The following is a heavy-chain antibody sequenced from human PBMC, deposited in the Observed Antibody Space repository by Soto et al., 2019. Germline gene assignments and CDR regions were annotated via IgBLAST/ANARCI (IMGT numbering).Heavy chain of an antibody. CDR3: ARDMVRSGGSYYYYYGMDV. Sequence: GGSLRLSYAASGFTFSSYAMHWVRQAPGKGLEWVAVISYDGSNKYYADSVKGRFTISRDNSKNTLYLQMNSLRAEDTAVYYCARDMVRSGGSYYYYYGMDVWGQGTTVTVSS. J-gene: IGHJ6*02. CDR2: ISYDGSNK. CDR1: GFTFSSYA. D-gene: IGHD2-15*01. V-gene: IGHV3-30-3*01.